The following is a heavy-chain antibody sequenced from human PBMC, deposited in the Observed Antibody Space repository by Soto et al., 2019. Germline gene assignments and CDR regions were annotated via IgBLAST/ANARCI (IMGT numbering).Heavy chain of an antibody. CDR2: ISGSGGST. D-gene: IGHD1-26*01. J-gene: IGHJ4*02. Sequence: GVSLRLSCAASGFTFSSYAMSWVRQAPGKGLEWVSAISGSGGSTYYADSVKGRFTISRDNSKNTLYLQMNSLRAEDTAVYYCAQNPAVGAMGSFDYWGQGTLVTVSA. V-gene: IGHV3-23*01. CDR3: AQNPAVGAMGSFDY. CDR1: GFTFSSYA.